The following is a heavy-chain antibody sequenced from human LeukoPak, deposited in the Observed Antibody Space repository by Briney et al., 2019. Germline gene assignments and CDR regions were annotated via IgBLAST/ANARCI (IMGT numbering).Heavy chain of an antibody. CDR2: IICGGDSI. Sequence: GSLRLSCSASAFTFSSYAMSWVRPAPGTGLEWVPTIICGGDSINYADPVKGRFTISRDNPKNTLYLQMNSLSADDTAVYYCAKPYRGYCSAYSCYYFDYWGQGTLVTVSS. J-gene: IGHJ4*02. V-gene: IGHV3-23*01. CDR1: AFTFSSYA. CDR3: AKPYRGYCSAYSCYYFDY. D-gene: IGHD2-15*01.